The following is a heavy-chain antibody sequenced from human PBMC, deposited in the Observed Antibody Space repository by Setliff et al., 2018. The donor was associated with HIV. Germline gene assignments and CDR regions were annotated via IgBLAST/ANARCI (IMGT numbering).Heavy chain of an antibody. V-gene: IGHV1-3*04. CDR1: GYSFASHS. D-gene: IGHD5-12*01. Sequence: ASVKLSCKASGYSFASHSLHWVRQAPGQGLEWMGWINTGNGNTKYSQKFQDRVTITRNTSANTGYMELSGLRSEDTAVYYCARDRVPKRGYTYREPDFDSWGQGTLVTVSS. CDR2: INTGNGNT. CDR3: ARDRVPKRGYTYREPDFDS. J-gene: IGHJ5*01.